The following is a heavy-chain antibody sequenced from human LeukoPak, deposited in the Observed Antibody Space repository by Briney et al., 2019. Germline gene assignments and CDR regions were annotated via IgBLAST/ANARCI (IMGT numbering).Heavy chain of an antibody. V-gene: IGHV3-11*04. Sequence: GGSLRLSCAASGFTFSDYYMSWIRQAPGKGLEWVSYISSSGSTIYYADSVKGRFTISRDNAKNSLYLQMNSLRAEDTAVYYCAKGRFTYDILTGRTFDYWGQGTLVTVSS. CDR3: AKGRFTYDILTGRTFDY. CDR1: GFTFSDYY. D-gene: IGHD3-9*01. CDR2: ISSSGSTI. J-gene: IGHJ4*02.